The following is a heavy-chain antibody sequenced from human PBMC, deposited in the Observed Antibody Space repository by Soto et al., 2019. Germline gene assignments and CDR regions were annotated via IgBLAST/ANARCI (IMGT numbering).Heavy chain of an antibody. D-gene: IGHD3-22*01. CDR1: GNSFNNW. CDR3: VRTLAPYYYDSSGYYY. J-gene: IGHJ4*02. Sequence: PGESLKISCKGLGNSFNNWIGWVRQMPGKGLEWVGIIYPGDSDTRYSPSFQGQVTISTDKSIDTAYLQWSSLKASDTAMYYCVRTLAPYYYDSSGYYYWGQGTLVTVSS. CDR2: IYPGDSDT. V-gene: IGHV5-51*01.